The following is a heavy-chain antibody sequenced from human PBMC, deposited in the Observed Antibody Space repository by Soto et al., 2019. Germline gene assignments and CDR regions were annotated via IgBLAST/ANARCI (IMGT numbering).Heavy chain of an antibody. J-gene: IGHJ5*02. CDR3: AKDLALGDYVWGSYRLDWFDP. D-gene: IGHD3-16*02. CDR1: VGSISSGGYY. CDR2: IYYSGST. Sequence: PSETLSLTCTVSVGSISSGGYYWSWIRQHPGKGLEWIGYIYYSGSTYYNPSLKSRVTISVDTSKNQFSLKLSSVTAEDTAVYYCAKDLALGDYVWGSYRLDWFDPWGQGTLVTVSS. V-gene: IGHV4-31*03.